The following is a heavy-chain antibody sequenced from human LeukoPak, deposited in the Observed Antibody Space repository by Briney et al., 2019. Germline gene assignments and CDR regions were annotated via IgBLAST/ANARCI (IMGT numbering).Heavy chain of an antibody. D-gene: IGHD6-13*01. V-gene: IGHV4-39*01. CDR1: GGSISSSNW. CDR3: ARRIAAAGLGGAFDI. J-gene: IGHJ3*02. Sequence: SETLSLTCAVSGGSISSSNWWSWVRQPPGKGLEWIGSIYYSGSTYYNPSLKSRVTISVDTSKNQFSLKLSSVTAADTAVYYCARRIAAAGLGGAFDIWGQGTMVTVSS. CDR2: IYYSGST.